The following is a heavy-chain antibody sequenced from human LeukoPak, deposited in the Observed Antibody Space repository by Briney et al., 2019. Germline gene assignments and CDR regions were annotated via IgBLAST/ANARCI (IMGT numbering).Heavy chain of an antibody. CDR3: ARAFIVGATTDY. CDR2: IYHSGST. Sequence: SETLSLTCTVSGYSISSGYYWGWIRQPPGKGLGWIGSIYHSGSTYYKPSLKSRVTISVDTSKNQFCLKLSPVTAAATAVYYSARAFIVGATTDYWGQGTLVTVSS. J-gene: IGHJ4*02. CDR1: GYSISSGYY. D-gene: IGHD1-26*01. V-gene: IGHV4-38-2*02.